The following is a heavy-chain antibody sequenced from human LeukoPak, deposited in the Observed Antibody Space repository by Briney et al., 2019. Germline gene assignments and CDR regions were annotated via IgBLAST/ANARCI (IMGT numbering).Heavy chain of an antibody. CDR2: ISYDGSNK. V-gene: IGHV3-30*18. Sequence: GRSLRLPCAASGFTFSSYGMHWVRQAPGKELEWVAVISYDGSNKYYADSVKGRFTISRDNSKNTLYLQMNSLRAEDTAVYYCAKDKLGMEYYFDYWGQGTLVTVSS. CDR1: GFTFSSYG. CDR3: AKDKLGMEYYFDY. J-gene: IGHJ4*02. D-gene: IGHD7-27*01.